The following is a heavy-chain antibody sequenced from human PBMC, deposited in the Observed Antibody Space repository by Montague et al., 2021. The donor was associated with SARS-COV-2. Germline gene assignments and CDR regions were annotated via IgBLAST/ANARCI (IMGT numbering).Heavy chain of an antibody. J-gene: IGHJ5*02. CDR1: GGSVSSYY. CDR2: IYYSGST. Sequence: SETLSLTCSVSGGSVSSYYLNWIRQTPGKGLEWIGNIYYSGSTNYNPSLKGRVTISVDTSKNQFSLKLSSVTAADTAVYYCARDRPPYYYDNSADFLHGWFDPWGQGTLVTVSS. V-gene: IGHV4-59*02. CDR3: ARDRPPYYYDNSADFLHGWFDP. D-gene: IGHD3-22*01.